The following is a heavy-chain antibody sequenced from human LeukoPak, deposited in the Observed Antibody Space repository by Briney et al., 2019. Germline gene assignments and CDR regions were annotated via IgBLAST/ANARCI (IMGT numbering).Heavy chain of an antibody. CDR2: ISSTRNYI. CDR1: KFTFSDYS. D-gene: IGHD2-15*01. CDR3: GRDPYCSIGSCYSDY. Sequence: GGSLRLSCAASKFTFSDYSMSWVRQAPGKGLEWVSSISSTRNYIYYADSVKGRFTVSRDNAKNSLYLQMNSLRAEDTAVYYCGRDPYCSIGSCYSDYWGQGTLVTVSS. V-gene: IGHV3-21*01. J-gene: IGHJ4*02.